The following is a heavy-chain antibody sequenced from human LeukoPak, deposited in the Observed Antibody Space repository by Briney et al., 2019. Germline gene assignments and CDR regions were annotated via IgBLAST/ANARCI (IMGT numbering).Heavy chain of an antibody. V-gene: IGHV4-31*03. Sequence: SQTLSLTCTVSGGSISSGGYYWSWIRQHPGKGLEWIGYIYYSGSTYYNPSLKSRVTISVDTSKNQFSLKLSSVTAADTAVYYGARWEKSQMKKRGVFNYGGEGPLVTVS. D-gene: IGHD1-26*01. CDR2: IYYSGST. CDR1: GGSISSGGYY. J-gene: IGHJ4*02. CDR3: ARWEKSQMKKRGVFNY.